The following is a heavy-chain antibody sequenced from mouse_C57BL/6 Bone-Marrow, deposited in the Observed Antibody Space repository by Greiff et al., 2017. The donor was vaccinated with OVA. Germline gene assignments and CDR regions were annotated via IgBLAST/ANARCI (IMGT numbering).Heavy chain of an antibody. CDR2: IDPSDSET. CDR1: GYTFTSYW. D-gene: IGHD2-1*01. CDR3: ARRGGHYGNWKYFDV. J-gene: IGHJ1*03. V-gene: IGHV1-52*01. Sequence: QVQLQQPGAELVRPGSSVKLSCKASGYTFTSYWMHWVKQRPIQGLEWIGNIDPSDSETHYNQKFKDKATLTVDKSSSTAYMQLSSLTSEDSAVYYCARRGGHYGNWKYFDVWGTGTTVTVSS.